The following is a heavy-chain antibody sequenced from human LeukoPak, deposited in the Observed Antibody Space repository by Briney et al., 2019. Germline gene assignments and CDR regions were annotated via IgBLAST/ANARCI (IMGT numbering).Heavy chain of an antibody. CDR1: GGSISSYY. Sequence: SETLSLTCTVSGGSISSYYWSWIRQPPGKGLEWIGYIYTSGSTNYNPSLKSRVTIPVDTSKNQFSLKLSSVTAADTAVYYCARRKAYYYDSSGYYYYYYMDVWGKGTTVTVSS. CDR2: IYTSGST. CDR3: ARRKAYYYDSSGYYYYYYMDV. D-gene: IGHD3-22*01. V-gene: IGHV4-4*09. J-gene: IGHJ6*03.